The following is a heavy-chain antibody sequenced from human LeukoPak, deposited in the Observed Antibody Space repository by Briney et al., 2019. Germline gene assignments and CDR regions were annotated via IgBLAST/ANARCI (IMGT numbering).Heavy chain of an antibody. V-gene: IGHV1-2*02. CDR3: ARMLGGHYYDSSGYPH. Sequence: ASVKVSCKASGYTFTGYYMHWVRQAPGQGLEWMGWINPNSGGTNYAQKFQGRVTMTRDTSISTAYVELSRLRSDDTAVYYCARMLGGHYYDSSGYPHWGQGTLVTVSS. D-gene: IGHD3-22*01. CDR2: INPNSGGT. CDR1: GYTFTGYY. J-gene: IGHJ4*02.